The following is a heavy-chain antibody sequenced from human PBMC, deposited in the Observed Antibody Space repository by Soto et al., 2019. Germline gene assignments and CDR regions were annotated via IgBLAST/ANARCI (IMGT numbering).Heavy chain of an antibody. J-gene: IGHJ6*03. CDR1: GYTFTSYG. Sequence: ALVKVSCKASGYTFTSYGISWVRQAPGQGLEWMGWISAYNGNTNYAQKLQGRVTMTTDTSTSTAYMELRSLRSDDTAVYYCARGLELPGSTYYYYMDVWGKGTTVTVS. CDR2: ISAYNGNT. CDR3: ARGLELPGSTYYYYMDV. V-gene: IGHV1-18*01. D-gene: IGHD1-7*01.